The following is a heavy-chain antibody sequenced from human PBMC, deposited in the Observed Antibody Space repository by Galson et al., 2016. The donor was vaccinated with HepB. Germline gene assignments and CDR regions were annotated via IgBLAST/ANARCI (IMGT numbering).Heavy chain of an antibody. V-gene: IGHV4-39*01. CDR2: ISHSGIT. Sequence: TLSLTCTVSGGSISSDSYYWGWIRQPPGERLEYIGSISHSGITYYNPSLKSRVIISVDTSKNQFSLRLNSLSAAATAVYYFTRSIPTFSRPIAAPEYFDYWGQGTLVTVSS. D-gene: IGHD6-13*01. CDR3: TRSIPTFSRPIAAPEYFDY. J-gene: IGHJ4*02. CDR1: GGSISSDSYY.